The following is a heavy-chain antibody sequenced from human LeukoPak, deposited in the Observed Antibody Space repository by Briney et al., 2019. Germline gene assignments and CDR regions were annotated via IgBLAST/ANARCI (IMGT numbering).Heavy chain of an antibody. CDR2: ISNNGGYT. V-gene: IGHV3-23*01. CDR1: GFTFSSSA. J-gene: IGHJ4*02. D-gene: IGHD2-15*01. CDR3: AKQLGYCSDGSCYFPY. Sequence: GGSLRLSCAASGFTFSSSAMSWVRQAPGKGLEWVSAISNNGGYTYYADTVQGRFTISRDNSKSTLCLQMNSLRAEDMAVYYCAKQLGYCSDGSCYFPYWGQGTLVTVSS.